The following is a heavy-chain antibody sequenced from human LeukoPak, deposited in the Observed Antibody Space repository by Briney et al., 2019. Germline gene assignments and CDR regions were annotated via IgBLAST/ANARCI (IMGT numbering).Heavy chain of an antibody. CDR2: IYYSGST. CDR1: GGSISSSSYY. J-gene: IGHJ5*02. V-gene: IGHV4-61*05. D-gene: IGHD3-10*01. CDR3: AMRTYYYGSGRSEGFDP. Sequence: SETLSLTCTVSGGSISSSSYYWGWIRQPPGKGLEWIGYIYYSGSTNYNPSLKSRVTISVDTSKNQFSLKLSSVTAADTAVYYCAMRTYYYGSGRSEGFDPWGQGTLVTVSS.